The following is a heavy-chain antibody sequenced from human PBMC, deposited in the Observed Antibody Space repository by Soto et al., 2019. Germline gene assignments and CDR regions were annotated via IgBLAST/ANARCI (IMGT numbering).Heavy chain of an antibody. V-gene: IGHV3-7*01. J-gene: IGHJ6*03. CDR3: ASQNYYYYMYV. CDR2: IKQDGSEK. CDR1: GFTFSSYW. Sequence: EVQLVESGGGLVQPGGSLRLSCAASGFTFSSYWMSWVRQAPGKGLEWVANIKQDGSEKYYVDSVKGRFTISRDNAKNSLYLQMNSLRAEDTAVYYCASQNYYYYMYVWGKGTTVTVSS.